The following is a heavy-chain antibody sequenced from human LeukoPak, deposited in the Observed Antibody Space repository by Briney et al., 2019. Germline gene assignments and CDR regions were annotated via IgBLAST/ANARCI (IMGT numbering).Heavy chain of an antibody. J-gene: IGHJ4*02. CDR2: INHSGST. Sequence: SETLSLTCAVYGGSFSGYYWSWIRQPPGKGLEWIGEINHSGSTNYNPSLKSRVTISVDTSKNQFSLKLSSVTAADTAVYHCARGRRAVAGIDYWGQGTLVTVSS. V-gene: IGHV4-34*01. CDR1: GGSFSGYY. D-gene: IGHD6-19*01. CDR3: ARGRRAVAGIDY.